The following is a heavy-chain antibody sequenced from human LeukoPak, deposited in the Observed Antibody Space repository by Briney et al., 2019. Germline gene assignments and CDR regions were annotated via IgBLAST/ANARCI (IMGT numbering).Heavy chain of an antibody. V-gene: IGHV3-48*04. Sequence: GGSLRLSCAASGFTFSSYWMSWVRQAPGKGLEWVSYISSSGSTIYYADSVKGRFTISRDNAKSSLYLQMNSLRAEDTAVYYCARDVAVAGTHFDYWGQGTLVTVSS. J-gene: IGHJ4*02. CDR2: ISSSGSTI. D-gene: IGHD6-19*01. CDR1: GFTFSSYW. CDR3: ARDVAVAGTHFDY.